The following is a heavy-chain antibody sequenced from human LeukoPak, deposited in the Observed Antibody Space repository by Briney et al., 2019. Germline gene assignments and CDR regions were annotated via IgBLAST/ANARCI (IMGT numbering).Heavy chain of an antibody. J-gene: IGHJ4*02. Sequence: GASVKVSCKASGYTFTGYYMHWVRQAPGQGLEWMGWINPNSGGTNYAQKFQGRVTMTRDTSISTAYMELSRLRSDDTAVYYCARLRRLVNGRIQLWKGYFDYWGQGTLVTVSS. CDR2: INPNSGGT. CDR1: GYTFTGYY. V-gene: IGHV1-2*02. CDR3: ARLRRLVNGRIQLWKGYFDY. D-gene: IGHD5-18*01.